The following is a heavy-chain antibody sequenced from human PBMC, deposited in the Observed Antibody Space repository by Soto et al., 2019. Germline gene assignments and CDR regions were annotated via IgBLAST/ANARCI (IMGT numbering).Heavy chain of an antibody. CDR1: GGSISNAFYY. CDR2: NYNSGST. V-gene: IGHV4-30-4*01. J-gene: IGHJ4*02. CDR3: AGGPSGDKGDY. Sequence: QVQLQESGPGLVEPSQTLSLTCTVSGGSISNAFYYWSWIRQPPGKGLEWIGHNYNSGSTYSNPSLKSRVTISIDACKNQFALKLNSVTAADTAVYYCAGGPSGDKGDYWCKGTLVTGSS. D-gene: IGHD1-26*01.